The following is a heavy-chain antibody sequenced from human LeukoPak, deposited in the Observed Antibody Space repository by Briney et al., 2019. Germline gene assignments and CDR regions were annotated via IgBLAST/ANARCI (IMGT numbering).Heavy chain of an antibody. CDR2: IYTSGST. V-gene: IGHV4-4*07. CDR1: GGSISSYY. D-gene: IGHD3-10*01. CDR3: ARDKLLHGSGSKTAVASEGGWFDP. Sequence: SETLSLTCAVSGGSISSYYWSWIRQPAGKGLEWIGRIYTSGSTNYNPSLKSRVTMSVDTSKNQFSLKLSSVTAADTAVYYCARDKLLHGSGSKTAVASEGGWFDPWGQGTLVTVSS. J-gene: IGHJ5*02.